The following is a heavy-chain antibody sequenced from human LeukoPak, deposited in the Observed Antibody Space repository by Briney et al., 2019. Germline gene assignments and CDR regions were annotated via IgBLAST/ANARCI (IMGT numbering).Heavy chain of an antibody. J-gene: IGHJ4*02. CDR1: GGTFSSYA. V-gene: IGHV1-69*04. Sequence: SVKVSCKASGGTFSSYAISWVRQAPGQGLEWMGRIIPILGIANYAQKFQGRVTITADKSTSTAYMELSSLRSEDTAVYYCARIEFRSVGYSSGWPHDLWGQGTLVTVSS. D-gene: IGHD6-19*01. CDR2: IIPILGIA. CDR3: ARIEFRSVGYSSGWPHDL.